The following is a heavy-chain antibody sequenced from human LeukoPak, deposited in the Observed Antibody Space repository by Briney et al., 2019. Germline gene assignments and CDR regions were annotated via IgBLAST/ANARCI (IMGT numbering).Heavy chain of an antibody. V-gene: IGHV3-9*01. Sequence: PGGSLRLSCAASGFTFDDYAMHWVRQAPGKGLEWVSGISWNSGSIGYADSVKGRFTISRDNAKNSLYLQMNSLRAEDTALYYCAKDIGGSGGYWGQGTLVTVSS. CDR1: GFTFDDYA. CDR2: ISWNSGSI. CDR3: AKDIGGSGGY. J-gene: IGHJ4*02. D-gene: IGHD2-15*01.